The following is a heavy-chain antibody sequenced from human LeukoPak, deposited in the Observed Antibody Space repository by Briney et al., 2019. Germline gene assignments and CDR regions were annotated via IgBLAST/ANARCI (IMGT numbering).Heavy chain of an antibody. CDR2: IIPIPGIA. V-gene: IGHV1-69*04. Sequence: ASVTVSCKASGGTFSSYAISWVRQAPGQGLEWMGRIIPIPGIANYAQKFQGRVTITADKSTSTAYMELSSLRSEDTAVYYCARRYCTNGVCYDAFDIWGQGTMVTVSS. CDR3: ARRYCTNGVCYDAFDI. J-gene: IGHJ3*02. CDR1: GGTFSSYA. D-gene: IGHD2-8*01.